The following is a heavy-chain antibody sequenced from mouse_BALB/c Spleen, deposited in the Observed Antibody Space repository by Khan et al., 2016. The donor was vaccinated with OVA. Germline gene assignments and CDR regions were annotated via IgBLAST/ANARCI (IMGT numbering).Heavy chain of an antibody. CDR2: IWSGGST. CDR1: GFSLTSYG. D-gene: IGHD2-4*01. J-gene: IGHJ3*01. V-gene: IGHV2-2*02. Sequence: QVQLKESGPGLVQPSQSLSITCTVSGFSLTSYGVHWVRQSPGKGLEWLGVIWSGGSTDYNAAFISRLSISKDNSKSQVFFKLNNLQANDTAIYXWARNYDYDEGLSYWGQGTLVTVSA. CDR3: ARNYDYDEGLSY.